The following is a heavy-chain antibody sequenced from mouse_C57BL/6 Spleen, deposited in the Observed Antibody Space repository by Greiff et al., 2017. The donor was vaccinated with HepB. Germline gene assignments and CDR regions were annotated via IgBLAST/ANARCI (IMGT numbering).Heavy chain of an antibody. CDR3: AREDYYGSRDYFDY. V-gene: IGHV1-7*01. D-gene: IGHD1-1*01. Sequence: VQLVESGAELAKPGASVKLSCKASGYTFTSYWMHWVKQRPGQGLEWIGYINPSSGDTKYNQKFKDKATLTAAKSTSTAYMQLSSLTYEDSAVYYCAREDYYGSRDYFDYWGQGTTLTVSS. CDR1: GYTFTSYW. CDR2: INPSSGDT. J-gene: IGHJ2*01.